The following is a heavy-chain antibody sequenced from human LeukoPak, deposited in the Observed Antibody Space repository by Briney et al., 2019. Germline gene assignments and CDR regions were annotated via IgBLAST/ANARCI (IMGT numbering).Heavy chain of an antibody. V-gene: IGHV4-39*07. CDR1: GGSISSSSYY. J-gene: IGHJ5*02. Sequence: SETLSLTCTVSGGSISSSSYYWGWIRQPPGKGLEWIGSIYYSGSTYYNPSLKSRVTISVDTSKNQLSLKLSSVTAADTAVYYCARDYYGSGSYPNWFDPWGQGTLVTVSS. D-gene: IGHD3-10*01. CDR2: IYYSGST. CDR3: ARDYYGSGSYPNWFDP.